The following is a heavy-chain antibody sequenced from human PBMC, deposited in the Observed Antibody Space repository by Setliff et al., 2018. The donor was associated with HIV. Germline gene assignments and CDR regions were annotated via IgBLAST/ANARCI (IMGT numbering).Heavy chain of an antibody. J-gene: IGHJ6*02. D-gene: IGHD6-19*01. CDR1: GYTFTTYG. CDR3: ARLGSGWSDSYYYAMDI. CDR2: ISPNFGHA. V-gene: IGHV1-18*01. Sequence: ASVKVSCKASGYTFTTYGISWVRQAPGHGLEWMGWISPNFGHANYAQNFLGRVTMTIDTSTSRAYMELRSLRSDDTAVYFCARLGSGWSDSYYYAMDIWGQGTTVTVSS.